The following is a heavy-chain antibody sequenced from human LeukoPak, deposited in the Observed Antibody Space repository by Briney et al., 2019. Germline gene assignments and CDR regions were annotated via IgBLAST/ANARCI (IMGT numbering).Heavy chain of an antibody. Sequence: PSETLSLTCTVSGGSISTYYWSWIRQPPGKGLEWIGYIYYSGSTNYNPSLKSRVTISVDTSKNQFSLRLSSVTAADTAVYYCARDSGSAFDIWGQGTMVTVSS. CDR3: ARDSGSAFDI. CDR2: IYYSGST. V-gene: IGHV4-59*01. J-gene: IGHJ3*02. D-gene: IGHD3-10*01. CDR1: GGSISTYY.